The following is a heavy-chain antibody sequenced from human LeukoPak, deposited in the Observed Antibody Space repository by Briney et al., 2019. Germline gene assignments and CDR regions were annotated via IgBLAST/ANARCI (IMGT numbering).Heavy chain of an antibody. J-gene: IGHJ5*02. V-gene: IGHV6-1*01. D-gene: IGHD2-2*01. CDR3: VRVQRDCIGTYCYRRFDP. Sequence: KSSQTLSLTCAISGDSVSGNTATWNWIRQSPSRGLEWLGRTYYRSKWYYDYAIPVKSRITITPDTSKNQFSLQLTSVTPEDTALYYCVRVQRDCIGTYCYRRFDPWGRGTLVTVSS. CDR2: TYYRSKWYY. CDR1: GDSVSGNTAT.